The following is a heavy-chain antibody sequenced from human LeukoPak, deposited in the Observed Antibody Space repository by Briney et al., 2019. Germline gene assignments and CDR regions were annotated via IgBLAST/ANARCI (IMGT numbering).Heavy chain of an antibody. CDR3: ARDVPAPH. Sequence: PGGSLRLSCAASGFTVSSIYMSWVRQAPGKGLEWVSIIYSDGSAYYADSVRGRFTISRDDPNNTLSLQMNNLKPEDSAVYYCARDVPAPHWGQGTLVTVSS. J-gene: IGHJ1*01. V-gene: IGHV3-66*02. CDR2: IYSDGSA. CDR1: GFTVSSIY. D-gene: IGHD2-2*01.